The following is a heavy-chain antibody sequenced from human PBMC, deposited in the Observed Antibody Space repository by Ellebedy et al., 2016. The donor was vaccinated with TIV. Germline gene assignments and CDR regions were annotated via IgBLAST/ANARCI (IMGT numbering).Heavy chain of an antibody. Sequence: GESLKISCKGSGYSFTSYWIAWVRQMPGKGLEWMGIIYSGDSESRYSPSFQGQVTFSADKSITTAYLQWSSLEASDTAIFYFARVVAATRVDYWGQGTPVTVSS. V-gene: IGHV5-51*01. CDR3: ARVVAATRVDY. J-gene: IGHJ4*02. CDR1: GYSFTSYW. CDR2: IYSGDSES. D-gene: IGHD2-15*01.